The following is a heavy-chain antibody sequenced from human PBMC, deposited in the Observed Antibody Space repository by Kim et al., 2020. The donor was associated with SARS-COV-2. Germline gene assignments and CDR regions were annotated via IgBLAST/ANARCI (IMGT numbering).Heavy chain of an antibody. D-gene: IGHD7-27*01. CDR2: ISGSGGST. CDR1: GFTFSSYA. Sequence: GGSLSLSCAASGFTFSSYAMSWVRQAPGKGLEWVSAISGSGGSTYYADSVKGRFTISRDNSKNTLYLQMNSLRAEDTAVYYCAKDEDWGIPGWADYWGQGTLVTVSS. CDR3: AKDEDWGIPGWADY. V-gene: IGHV3-23*01. J-gene: IGHJ4*02.